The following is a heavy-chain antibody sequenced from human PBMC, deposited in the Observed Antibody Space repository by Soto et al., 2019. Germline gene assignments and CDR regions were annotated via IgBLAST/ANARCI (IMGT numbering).Heavy chain of an antibody. D-gene: IGHD3-10*01. V-gene: IGHV4-59*08. J-gene: IGHJ4*02. CDR1: GGSISGYY. CDR3: ARHFGWGTHPRDS. Sequence: QVQLQESGPGLVKPSETLSLICTVSGGSISGYYWSWFRQSPQKGLEWIAYIHTSGATNHNPSLTSRATISVDTSKNQFSLKLSSVTAADTAVYYCARHFGWGTHPRDSWGQGTLVTVST. CDR2: IHTSGAT.